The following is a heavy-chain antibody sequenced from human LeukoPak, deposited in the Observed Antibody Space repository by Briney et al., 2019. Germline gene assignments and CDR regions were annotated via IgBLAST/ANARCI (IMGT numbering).Heavy chain of an antibody. D-gene: IGHD1-26*01. CDR2: INHSGST. CDR1: GGSFSGYY. Sequence: PSETLSLTCAVYGGSFSGYYWSWLRQPPGEGLEWIGEINHSGSTNYNPSLKSRVTISVDTSKNQFSLKLSSVTAADTAVYYCARGGYSGSYYGVYDYWGQGTLVTVSS. V-gene: IGHV4-34*01. CDR3: ARGGYSGSYYGVYDY. J-gene: IGHJ4*02.